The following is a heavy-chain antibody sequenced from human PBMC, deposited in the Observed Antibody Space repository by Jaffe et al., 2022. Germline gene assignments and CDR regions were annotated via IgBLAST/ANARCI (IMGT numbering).Heavy chain of an antibody. CDR2: IYTSGST. D-gene: IGHD2-15*01. V-gene: IGHV4-61*02. Sequence: QVQLQESGPGLVKPSQTLSLTCTVSGGSISSGSYYWSWIRQPAGKGLEWIGRIYTSGSTNYNPSLKSRVTISVDTSKNQFSLKLSSVTAADTAVYYCARDKGGGSRHFDYWGQGTLVTVSS. CDR3: ARDKGGGSRHFDY. CDR1: GGSISSGSYY. J-gene: IGHJ4*02.